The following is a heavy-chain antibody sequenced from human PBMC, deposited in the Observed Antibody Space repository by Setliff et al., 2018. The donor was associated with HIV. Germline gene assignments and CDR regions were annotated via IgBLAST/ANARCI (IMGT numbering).Heavy chain of an antibody. V-gene: IGHV4-39*01. Sequence: KTSETLSLTCTVTGDSISSSVYYWGWVRQPPGKGLEWIGTIYYTGSTYYNPSLKSRVTISIDTSKDQFSLKMASVTAADTAVYYCARLYNRHYGDNWGRGTLVTVSS. CDR2: IYYTGST. D-gene: IGHD1-1*01. CDR1: GDSISSSVYY. J-gene: IGHJ4*02. CDR3: ARLYNRHYGDN.